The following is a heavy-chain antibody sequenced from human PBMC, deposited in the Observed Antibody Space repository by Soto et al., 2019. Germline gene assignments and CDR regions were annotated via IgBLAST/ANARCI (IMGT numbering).Heavy chain of an antibody. Sequence: GGSLRLSCAASGFTFSSYGMHWVRQAPGKGLEWVAVIWYDGSNKYYADSVKGRFTISRDNSKNTLYLQMNSLRAEDTAVYYCARDHYRGYYYYMDVWGKGTTVTVSS. D-gene: IGHD3-10*01. CDR1: GFTFSSYG. CDR3: ARDHYRGYYYYMDV. CDR2: IWYDGSNK. J-gene: IGHJ6*03. V-gene: IGHV3-33*01.